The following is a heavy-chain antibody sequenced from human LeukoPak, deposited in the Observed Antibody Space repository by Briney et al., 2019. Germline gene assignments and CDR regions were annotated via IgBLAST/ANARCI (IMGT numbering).Heavy chain of an antibody. Sequence: GGSLRLSXAASGFTFRSYGMHWVRQAPGKGLEWVAFIRYDGSNKYYADSVKGRFTISRDNSKNTLYLQMNSLRAEDTAVYYCANNQGIVATSPPYWGQGTLVTVSS. V-gene: IGHV3-30*02. D-gene: IGHD5-12*01. J-gene: IGHJ4*02. CDR1: GFTFRSYG. CDR2: IRYDGSNK. CDR3: ANNQGIVATSPPY.